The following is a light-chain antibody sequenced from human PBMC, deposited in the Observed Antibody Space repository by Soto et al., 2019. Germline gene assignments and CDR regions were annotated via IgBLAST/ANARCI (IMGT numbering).Light chain of an antibody. CDR3: QQYNNWPRRT. V-gene: IGKV3-15*01. CDR2: GAS. J-gene: IGKJ1*01. CDR1: QSVSSN. Sequence: EIVMTQSPAPLSVSPGERATLSCRASQSVSSNLAWYQQKPGQAPRLLIYGASTRATGIPARFSGSGSGTEFTLTISSLQSEEFAVYYCQQYNNWPRRTFGQGTKVDIK.